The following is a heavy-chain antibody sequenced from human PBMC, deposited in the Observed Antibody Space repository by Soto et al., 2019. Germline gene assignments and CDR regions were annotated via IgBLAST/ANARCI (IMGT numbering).Heavy chain of an antibody. V-gene: IGHV3-53*01. CDR2: IYGGGAI. J-gene: IGHJ4*02. Sequence: EVQLVASGGGLIQPGGSLRLSCAASGFAVNSDYMSWVRQAPGKGLEWVSVIYGGGAIHYSDSVKGRFTISRDNSKNTVFLQMNSLRAEDTAVYYCVRTSSYWGQGTRVIVSS. CDR1: GFAVNSDY. CDR3: VRTSSY. D-gene: IGHD2-2*01.